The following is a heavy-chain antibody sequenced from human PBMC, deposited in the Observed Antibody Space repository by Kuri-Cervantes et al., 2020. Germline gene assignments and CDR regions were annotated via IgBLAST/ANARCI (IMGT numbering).Heavy chain of an antibody. J-gene: IGHJ6*03. Sequence: SETLSLTCTVSGGSISSGGYYWSWIRQHPGKGLEWIGYIYYSGSTYYNPSLKSLVTISVDTSKNQFSLKLSSVTAADTAVYYCATRAYPDYYMDVWGKGTTVTVSS. V-gene: IGHV4-31*01. CDR2: IYYSGST. CDR1: GGSISSGGYY. CDR3: ATRAYPDYYMDV. D-gene: IGHD1-1*01.